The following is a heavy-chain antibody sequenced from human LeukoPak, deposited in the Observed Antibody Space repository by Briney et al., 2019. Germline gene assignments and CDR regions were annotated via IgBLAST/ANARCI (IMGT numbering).Heavy chain of an antibody. CDR3: ATNTDCSSVNCYRQFDY. V-gene: IGHV3-30-3*01. J-gene: IGHJ4*02. D-gene: IGHD2-2*01. Sequence: GGSLRLSCAASGFPFSSYALHWVRQAPGKGLEWVAVISSDGSNKYYADSVRGRFTISRDNSQNTLFLQMNTLSAEHTAVYYCATNTDCSSVNCYRQFDYWGQGTLVTVSS. CDR1: GFPFSSYA. CDR2: ISSDGSNK.